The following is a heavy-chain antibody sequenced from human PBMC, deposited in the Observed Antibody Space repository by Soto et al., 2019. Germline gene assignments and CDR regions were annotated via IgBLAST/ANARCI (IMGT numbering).Heavy chain of an antibody. D-gene: IGHD3-9*01. CDR1: GASISSYY. CDR3: ARVPFVGYFDWLDP. V-gene: IGHV4-59*01. CDR2: MHHTQGT. Sequence: PSETLSLTCSVSGASISSYYWTWIRQPPGGGLEWIGYMHHTQGTNDNPSLRGRVHMSIDTSTNQFSLRLTSVTAADTAVYYCARVPFVGYFDWLDPWGHGTLVTVSS. J-gene: IGHJ5*02.